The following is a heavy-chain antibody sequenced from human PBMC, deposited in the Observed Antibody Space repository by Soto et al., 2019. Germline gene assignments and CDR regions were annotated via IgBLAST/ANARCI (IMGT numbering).Heavy chain of an antibody. D-gene: IGHD2-2*01. Sequence: QVQLVQSGAEVKKPGASVKVSCKASGYTFTSYAMHWVRQAPGQRLEWMGWINAGNGNTKYSQKLQGRFHITGDTSAITSDMELSSLRSKDTSVYYGGRGYCSSTSGHKIFANGAQGPLAPVS. CDR1: GYTFTSYA. CDR2: INAGNGNT. V-gene: IGHV1-3*01. J-gene: IGHJ4*02. CDR3: GRGYCSSTSGHKIFAN.